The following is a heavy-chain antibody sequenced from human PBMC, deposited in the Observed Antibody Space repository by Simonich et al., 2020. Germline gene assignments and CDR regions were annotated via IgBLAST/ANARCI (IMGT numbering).Heavy chain of an antibody. CDR1: GYTFTGYY. CDR3: AGGGLGHWYFDL. V-gene: IGHV1-2*02. J-gene: IGHJ2*01. Sequence: QVQLVQSGAEVKKTGASVKVSCKASGYTFTGYYMHWGRQAPGQGLEWMGWINPNRGGTNYAQKFQGRVTMTRDTSISTAYMELGRRRSDDTAVYYCAGGGLGHWYFDLWGRGTLVTVSS. D-gene: IGHD6-25*01. CDR2: INPNRGGT.